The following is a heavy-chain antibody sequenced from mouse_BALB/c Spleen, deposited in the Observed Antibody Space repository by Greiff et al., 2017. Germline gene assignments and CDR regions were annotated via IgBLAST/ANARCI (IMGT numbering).Heavy chain of an antibody. CDR2: ISSGGGST. CDR1: GFAFSSYD. D-gene: IGHD1-1*01. Sequence: EVKLMESGGGLVKPGGSLKLSCAASGFAFSSYDMSWVRQTPEKRLEWVAYISSGGGSTYYPDTVKGRFTISRDNAKNTLYLQMSSLKSEDTAMYYCARQGYYGSFYAMDYWGQGTSVTVSS. V-gene: IGHV5-12-1*01. CDR3: ARQGYYGSFYAMDY. J-gene: IGHJ4*01.